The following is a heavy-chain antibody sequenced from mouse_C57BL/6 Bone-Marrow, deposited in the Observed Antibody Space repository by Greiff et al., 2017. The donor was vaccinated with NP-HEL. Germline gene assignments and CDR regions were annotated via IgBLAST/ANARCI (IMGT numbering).Heavy chain of an antibody. D-gene: IGHD2-10*01. J-gene: IGHJ2*01. Sequence: VQLKQSGPVLVKPGPSVKISCKASGFTFTDYYMHWVKQSHGKSLEWIGLVYPYNGGTSYNQKFKGKATLTVDTSSSTAYMELNSLTCENSAVYDGARGAYYGNSLAYFDYWGQGTTLTVSS. V-gene: IGHV1-36*01. CDR3: ARGAYYGNSLAYFDY. CDR1: GFTFTDYY. CDR2: VYPYNGGT.